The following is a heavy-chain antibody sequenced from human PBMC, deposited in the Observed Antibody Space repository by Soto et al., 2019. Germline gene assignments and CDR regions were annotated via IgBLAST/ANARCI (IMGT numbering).Heavy chain of an antibody. D-gene: IGHD3-3*01. CDR1: GGTFSSYA. J-gene: IGHJ6*02. Sequence: ASVKVSCKASGGTFSSYAISWVRQAPGQGLEWMGGIIPIFGTANYAQKFQGRVTITADESTSTAYMELSSLTSEDTAVYYCARDPYDFWSGWAGAYYYYGMDVWGQGTTVTVSS. CDR3: ARDPYDFWSGWAGAYYYYGMDV. CDR2: IIPIFGTA. V-gene: IGHV1-69*13.